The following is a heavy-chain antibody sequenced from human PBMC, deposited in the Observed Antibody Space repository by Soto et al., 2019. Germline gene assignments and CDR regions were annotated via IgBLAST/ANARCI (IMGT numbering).Heavy chain of an antibody. Sequence: SETLSLTCPVSGGSVSSYYWSWIRQPPGKGLEWIGYIYYSGSTNYNPSLKSRVTISVDTSKNQFSLKLSSVTAADTAVYYCARHVHEYSGYDWLDYWGQGTLVTVSS. V-gene: IGHV4-59*08. J-gene: IGHJ4*02. D-gene: IGHD5-12*01. CDR1: GGSVSSYY. CDR3: ARHVHEYSGYDWLDY. CDR2: IYYSGST.